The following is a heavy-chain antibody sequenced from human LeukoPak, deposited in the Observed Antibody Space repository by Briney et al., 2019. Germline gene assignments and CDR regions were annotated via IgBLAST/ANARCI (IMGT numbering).Heavy chain of an antibody. CDR3: ARWWGETTVVTGGYYYYYMDV. CDR1: GYTFTGDY. Sequence: ASVKVSCKASGYTFTGDYMHWGRQAPGQGLEWMGWINPNSGGANYAQKFQGRVTMTRDTSISTAYMELSRLRSDDTAVYYCARWWGETTVVTGGYYYYYMDVWGNGTTVTVSS. V-gene: IGHV1-2*02. J-gene: IGHJ6*03. D-gene: IGHD4-23*01. CDR2: INPNSGGA.